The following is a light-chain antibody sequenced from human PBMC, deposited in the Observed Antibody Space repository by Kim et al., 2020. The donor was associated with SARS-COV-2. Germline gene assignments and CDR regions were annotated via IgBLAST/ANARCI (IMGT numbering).Light chain of an antibody. CDR2: NND. J-gene: IGLJ2*01. CDR1: HSNIGTHF. CDR3: GTWDDILLGVV. V-gene: IGLV1-51*01. Sequence: SSCSGTHSNIGTHFVSWYQQLPGTVPKLLIYNNDKRPSGIPDRFSGSKSGPSATLGITGLQTGDQADYYCGTWDDILLGVVFGGGTQLTVL.